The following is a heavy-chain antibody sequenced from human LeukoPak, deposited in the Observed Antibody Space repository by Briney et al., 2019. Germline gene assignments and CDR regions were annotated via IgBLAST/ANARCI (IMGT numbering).Heavy chain of an antibody. CDR2: IYTSGST. Sequence: PSETLSLTCTVSGGSISSYYWSWIRQPAGKGPEWIGRIYTSGSTNYNPSLKSRVTMSVDTSKNQFSLKLSSVTAADTAVYYCARNSFIAAAGNYFDYWGQGTLVTVSS. CDR1: GGSISSYY. J-gene: IGHJ4*02. D-gene: IGHD6-13*01. CDR3: ARNSFIAAAGNYFDY. V-gene: IGHV4-4*07.